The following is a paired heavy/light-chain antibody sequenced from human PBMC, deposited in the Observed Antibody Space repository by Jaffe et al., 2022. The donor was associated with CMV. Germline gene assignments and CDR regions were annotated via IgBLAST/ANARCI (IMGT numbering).Light chain of an antibody. CDR3: TSYTSSSTLV. CDR1: SSDVGGYNY. V-gene: IGLV2-14*03. CDR2: DVS. J-gene: IGLJ3*02. Sequence: QSALTQPASVSGSPGQSITISCTGTSSDVGGYNYVSWYQQHPGKAPKVMIYDVSNRPPGVSKRFSGSKSGNTASLTISGLQAEDEADYYCTSYTSSSTLVFGGGTKLTVL.
Heavy chain of an antibody. CDR3: ARGGDWRLVLDD. CDR2: IYTSGSTSGST. CDR1: GGSISRYY. D-gene: IGHD6-6*01. Sequence: QVQLQESGPGLVKPSETLSLTCTVSGGSISRYYWSWIRQPAGKGLEWIGRIYTSGSTSGSTTYNPSLKSRVTMSVDTSKNQFSLKLSSVTAADTAVYYCARGGDWRLVLDDWGQGTLVTVSS. V-gene: IGHV4-4*07. J-gene: IGHJ4*02.